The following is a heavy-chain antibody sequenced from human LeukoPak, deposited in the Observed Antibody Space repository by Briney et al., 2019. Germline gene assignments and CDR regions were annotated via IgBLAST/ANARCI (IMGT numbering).Heavy chain of an antibody. D-gene: IGHD3-22*01. CDR3: ARGGDSSGYFYRIDY. J-gene: IGHJ4*02. Sequence: SETLSLTCTVSGGSISYYYWSWIRQPAGKGLEWIGRIYTSGSTNYNPSLKSRVTMSVDTSKNQFSLNLNSVTAADTAVYYCARGGDSSGYFYRIDYWGQGTLVTVSS. CDR2: IYTSGST. CDR1: GGSISYYY. V-gene: IGHV4-4*07.